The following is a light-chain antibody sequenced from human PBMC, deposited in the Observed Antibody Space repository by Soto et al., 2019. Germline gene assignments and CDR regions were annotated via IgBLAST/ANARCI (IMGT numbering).Light chain of an antibody. CDR2: VAS. J-gene: IGKJ1*01. Sequence: DIQMTQSPSSLSASVGDRVTITCRASQGISNYLAWYQQQPGKVPKLLIYVASTLQTEVPSRFSGSGSGTDFTLTISRLQPEDFATYYCQKYNSAPWTFGQGTEVEIK. CDR3: QKYNSAPWT. V-gene: IGKV1-27*01. CDR1: QGISNY.